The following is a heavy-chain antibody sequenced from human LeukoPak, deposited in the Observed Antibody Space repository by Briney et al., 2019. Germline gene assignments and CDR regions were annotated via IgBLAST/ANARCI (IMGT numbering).Heavy chain of an antibody. CDR2: IYYSGST. Sequence: SETLSLTCTVSGGSISSYYWSWIRQPPGKGLEWIGYIYYSGSTNYNPSLKSRVTISVDTSKNQFSLKLSSVTAADTAVCYCARTYGSGSYYFDYWGQGTLVTVSS. J-gene: IGHJ4*02. D-gene: IGHD3-10*01. CDR1: GGSISSYY. V-gene: IGHV4-59*01. CDR3: ARTYGSGSYYFDY.